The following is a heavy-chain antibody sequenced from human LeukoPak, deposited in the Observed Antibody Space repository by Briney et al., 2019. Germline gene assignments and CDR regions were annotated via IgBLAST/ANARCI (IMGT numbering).Heavy chain of an antibody. CDR3: VRQVADYFYYYMDV. CDR1: GGSVSSSNYY. V-gene: IGHV4-39*01. CDR2: IYFSETT. Sequence: SETLSLTCTVSGGSVSSSNYYWGWVRQPPGKGLEWVGAIYFSETTYYNPSLKSRITISLDTSKNQLSLKLSSVTAADTAVYYCVRQVADYFYYYMDVWGKGTTVTVTS. D-gene: IGHD2-15*01. J-gene: IGHJ6*03.